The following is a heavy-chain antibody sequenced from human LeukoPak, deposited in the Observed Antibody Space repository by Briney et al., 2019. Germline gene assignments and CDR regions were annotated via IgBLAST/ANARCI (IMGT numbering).Heavy chain of an antibody. D-gene: IGHD7-27*01. Sequence: GGSLRLSCVASGFTFSTYSMKWVRQAPGKGLQWVSYISSGSSAIYYTDSVKGRFTITRDDAKNSVYLQMNSLRTEDTAVYYCGTGDPRFDYWGQGILVTVSS. J-gene: IGHJ4*02. V-gene: IGHV3-48*01. CDR1: GFTFSTYS. CDR3: GTGDPRFDY. CDR2: ISSGSSAI.